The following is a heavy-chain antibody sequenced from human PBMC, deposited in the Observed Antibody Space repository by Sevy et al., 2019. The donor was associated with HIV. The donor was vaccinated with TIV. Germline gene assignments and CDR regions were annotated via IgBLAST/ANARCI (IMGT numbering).Heavy chain of an antibody. Sequence: GGSLRLSCAASGFTFGSYTLHWVRQAPGKGLEWVALISQTYDGSKKYYIDSVQGRFTISRDNSTNTLYLQMDSLRPEDTAVYYCARDNSGYFFFDYWGQGTLVTVS. CDR1: GFTFGSYT. CDR3: ARDNSGYFFFDY. D-gene: IGHD3-22*01. V-gene: IGHV3-30-3*01. CDR2: ISQTYDGSKK. J-gene: IGHJ4*02.